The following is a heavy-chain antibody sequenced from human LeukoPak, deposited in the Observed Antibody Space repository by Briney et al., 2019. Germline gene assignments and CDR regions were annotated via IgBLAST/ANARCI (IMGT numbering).Heavy chain of an antibody. D-gene: IGHD2-21*01. J-gene: IGHJ6*03. CDR2: IYYSGST. CDR3: ARVECGGDCYSGGYYYYMDV. V-gene: IGHV4-59*01. Sequence: SETLSLTRTVSGGSISSYYWSWIRQPPGKGLEWIGYIYYSGSTNYNPSLKSRVTISVDTSKNQFSLKLSSVTAADTAVYYCARVECGGDCYSGGYYYYMDVWGKGTTVTVSS. CDR1: GGSISSYY.